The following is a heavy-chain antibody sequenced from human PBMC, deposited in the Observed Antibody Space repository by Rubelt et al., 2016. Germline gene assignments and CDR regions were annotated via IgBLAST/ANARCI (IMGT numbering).Heavy chain of an antibody. J-gene: IGHJ3*02. Sequence: QVQLVQSEAEVKKPGASVKVSCKASGYTFTSYYMHWVRQAPGQGLEWMGIINPNSGGTNYAQKFQGRVTMTRDTYISTAYMELSRLRSDDTAVYYCARGAGGRYFDWYDAFDIWGQGTMVTVSS. CDR2: INPNSGGT. CDR1: GYTFTSYY. CDR3: ARGAGGRYFDWYDAFDI. D-gene: IGHD3-9*01. V-gene: IGHV1-2*02.